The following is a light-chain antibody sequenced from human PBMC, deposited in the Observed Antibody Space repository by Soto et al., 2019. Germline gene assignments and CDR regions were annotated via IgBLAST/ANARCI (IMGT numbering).Light chain of an antibody. Sequence: EIVLTQSPATLSLSPGERATLSCRASQSVSSYLAWYQQKPGQAPRLLIYDASNRATGIPARFSGSGSGTDLTLTISNLEPEDFAVYYCQQLSNWPITFGQGTRLEIK. CDR2: DAS. CDR3: QQLSNWPIT. CDR1: QSVSSY. J-gene: IGKJ5*01. V-gene: IGKV3-11*01.